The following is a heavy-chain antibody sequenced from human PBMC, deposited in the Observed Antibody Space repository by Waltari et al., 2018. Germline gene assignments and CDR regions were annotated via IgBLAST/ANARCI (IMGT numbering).Heavy chain of an antibody. CDR1: GGSISSSSYY. CDR3: ARHPQCRLAAAPCWFDP. D-gene: IGHD6-13*01. J-gene: IGHJ5*02. CDR2: IYYSGRT. V-gene: IGHV4-39*01. Sequence: QLQLQESGPGLVKPSETLSLTCTVSGGSISSSSYYWGWIRQPPGKGLEWIGSIYYSGRTYYNPSLKSRVTISVDTSKNQFSLKLSSVTAADTAVYYCARHPQCRLAAAPCWFDPWGQGTPVTVSS.